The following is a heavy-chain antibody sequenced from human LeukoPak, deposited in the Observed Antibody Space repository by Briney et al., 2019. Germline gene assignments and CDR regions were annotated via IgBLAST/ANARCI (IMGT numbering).Heavy chain of an antibody. D-gene: IGHD5-18*01. V-gene: IGHV3-23*01. J-gene: IGHJ3*02. Sequence: PGGSLRLSCVDSGSIISNNVMGWVRQAPGKGLEWDSTINVGGEATHYAESVKGRFTISRDSSKNTLYLQMNSLSVEDTAVYYCAKEGYSSGHAGAFNIWGPGTMVTVSS. CDR3: AKEGYSSGHAGAFNI. CDR2: INVGGEAT. CDR1: GSIISNNV.